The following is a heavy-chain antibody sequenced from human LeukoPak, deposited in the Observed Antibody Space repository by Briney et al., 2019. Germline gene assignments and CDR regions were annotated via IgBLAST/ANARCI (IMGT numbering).Heavy chain of an antibody. J-gene: IGHJ4*02. V-gene: IGHV4-61*02. Sequence: SETLSLTCAVSGGSISSGGYYWSWIRQPAGKGLEWIGRVYTSGSSNYNSSLESRVTISVDTSKNQFSLKLSSVTAADTAVYYCARDRASTRSGSYFDYWGQGTLVTVSS. CDR3: ARDRASTRSGSYFDY. CDR2: VYTSGSS. D-gene: IGHD1-26*01. CDR1: GGSISSGGYY.